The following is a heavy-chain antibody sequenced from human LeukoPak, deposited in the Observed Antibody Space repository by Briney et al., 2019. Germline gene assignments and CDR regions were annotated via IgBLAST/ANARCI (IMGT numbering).Heavy chain of an antibody. Sequence: GGALRLSCAASGFTFSSYWMHWVRQAPGMGLVWVSRINTDGSSTTYADSVKGRFTISRDSAKNTLYLQMNSLRAEDTAVYYCARTVPGYFFDSRGQGTLVTVSS. D-gene: IGHD3-10*01. CDR3: ARTVPGYFFDS. CDR1: GFTFSSYW. V-gene: IGHV3-74*01. CDR2: INTDGSST. J-gene: IGHJ4*02.